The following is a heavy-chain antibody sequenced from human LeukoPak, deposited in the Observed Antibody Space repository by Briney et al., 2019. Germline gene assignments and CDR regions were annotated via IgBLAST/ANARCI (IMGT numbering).Heavy chain of an antibody. Sequence: GGSLRLSCAASGXSYGMHWVRQAPGKGLEWVAVISYDGSNKYYADSVKGRFTISRDNSKNTLYLQMNSLRAEDTAVYYCAKEYSSGWPNYWGQGTLVTVSS. V-gene: IGHV3-30*18. CDR2: ISYDGSNK. D-gene: IGHD6-19*01. CDR3: AKEYSSGWPNY. J-gene: IGHJ4*02. CDR1: GXSYG.